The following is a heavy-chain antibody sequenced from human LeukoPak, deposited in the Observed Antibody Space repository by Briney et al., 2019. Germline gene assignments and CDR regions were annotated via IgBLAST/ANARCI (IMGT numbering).Heavy chain of an antibody. J-gene: IGHJ4*02. CDR1: GGSISSYY. D-gene: IGHD3-10*01. V-gene: IGHV4-59*08. CDR2: IYYSGST. Sequence: SETLSLTCTVSGGSISSYYWSWIRQPPGKGLEWIGYIYYSGSTNYNPSLKSRVTISVDTSKNQFSLKLSSVTAADTAMYYCARQPAQYSGSYPFDYWGQGTLVTVSS. CDR3: ARQPAQYSGSYPFDY.